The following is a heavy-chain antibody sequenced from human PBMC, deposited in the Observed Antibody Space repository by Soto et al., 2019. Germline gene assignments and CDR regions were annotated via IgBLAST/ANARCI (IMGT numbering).Heavy chain of an antibody. V-gene: IGHV3-53*01. CDR3: AKVNTTLVDHFDC. CDR1: GFSASATS. CDR2: MHRGGTT. Sequence: PGGSLRLSCVVSGFSASATSIFWVRQATGKGLEWVSLMHRGGTTDNADSVKGRFTTSRDKSKNTLYLHMNGLRVEDTAVYYCAKVNTTLVDHFDCWGQGTLVTVSS. D-gene: IGHD5-18*01. J-gene: IGHJ4*02.